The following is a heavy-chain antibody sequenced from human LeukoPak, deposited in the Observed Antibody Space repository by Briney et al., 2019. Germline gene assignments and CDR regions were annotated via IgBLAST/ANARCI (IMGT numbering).Heavy chain of an antibody. J-gene: IGHJ4*02. D-gene: IGHD4-17*01. CDR1: SGSNSGYY. Sequence: SETLSLTCTVSSGSNSGYYWSWIRQPPGKGLEWIAYIYHSASTNYNPSLKSRVTISVDTSKNQFSLRLSSVTAADTAVYYCARGGDYGDYWGQGTLVTVSS. CDR2: IYHSAST. CDR3: ARGGDYGDY. V-gene: IGHV4-59*01.